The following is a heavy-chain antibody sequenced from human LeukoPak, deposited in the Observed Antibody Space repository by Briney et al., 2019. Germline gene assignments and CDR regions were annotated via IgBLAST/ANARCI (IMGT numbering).Heavy chain of an antibody. CDR1: GFTFSSYA. Sequence: GGSLRLSCAASGFTFSSYAMHWVRQAPGKGLEWVAVISYDGSNKYYADSVKGRFTISRDNSKNTLYLQMNSLRAEDTAVYYCARDSYGVVVTDYYGSGTHMGYLDYWGQGTLVTVSS. CDR2: ISYDGSNK. J-gene: IGHJ4*02. D-gene: IGHD3-10*01. V-gene: IGHV3-30-3*01. CDR3: ARDSYGVVVTDYYGSGTHMGYLDY.